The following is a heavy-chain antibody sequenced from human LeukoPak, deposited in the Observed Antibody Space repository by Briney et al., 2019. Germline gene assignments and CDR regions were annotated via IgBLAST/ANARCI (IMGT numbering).Heavy chain of an antibody. V-gene: IGHV4-4*07. CDR1: GGSISSYY. D-gene: IGHD3-22*01. J-gene: IGHJ4*02. CDR2: IHTRGST. CDR3: ARDTYYYDSSGYYCFDY. Sequence: SETLSLTCTVSGGSISSYYWSWIRQPAGKGLEWIGRIHTRGSTSYNPSLKSRITMSVDTSKNQFSLKLSSVTAADTAVYYCARDTYYYDSSGYYCFDYWGQGTLVTVSS.